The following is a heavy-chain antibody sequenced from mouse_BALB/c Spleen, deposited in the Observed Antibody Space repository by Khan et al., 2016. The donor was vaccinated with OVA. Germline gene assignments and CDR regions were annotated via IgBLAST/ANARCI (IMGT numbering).Heavy chain of an antibody. J-gene: IGHJ3*01. CDR3: ARGGYGGFAY. CDR1: GYTFSSYW. D-gene: IGHD2-2*01. CDR2: IFPGSVST. Sequence: QVQLKQSGGDLMKPGASVKISCKATGYTFSSYWIEWVKLRPGHGLEWIGQIFPGSVSTTYNEKFKGKATFTADTSSNTAYMQLSSLTSEDSAVYYCARGGYGGFAYWGQGTLVTVSA. V-gene: IGHV1-9*01.